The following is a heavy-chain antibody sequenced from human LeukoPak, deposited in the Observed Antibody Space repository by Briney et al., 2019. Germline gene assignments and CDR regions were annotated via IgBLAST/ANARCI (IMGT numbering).Heavy chain of an antibody. V-gene: IGHV3-23*01. CDR1: GFTFSSYA. CDR2: SSGSGFST. CDR3: AKDIEVAITGHYFDL. J-gene: IGHJ2*01. Sequence: GGALRLSCAASGFTFSSYAMSWVRQAPGQGLEWLSASSGSGFSTNYADSVKGRFPISRDNYKTTLFLQMHSLRAEDTALYYCAKDIEVAITGHYFDLWGRGTLVAVSS. D-gene: IGHD3-22*01.